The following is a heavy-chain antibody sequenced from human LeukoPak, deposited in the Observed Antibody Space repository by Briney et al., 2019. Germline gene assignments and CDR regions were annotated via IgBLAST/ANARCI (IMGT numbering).Heavy chain of an antibody. V-gene: IGHV3-23*01. CDR1: GFTFSSCA. D-gene: IGHD3-16*01. CDR3: ATSWGPDTSAFRWGRDGMDV. CDR2: ISKSGDHT. Sequence: PGGSLRLSCAASGFTFSSCAMSWVRQAPGKGLEWVSAISKSGDHTYYAASAKGRFTIYRDNSKNTQYLQMNSLRAEDTAVYYCATSWGPDTSAFRWGRDGMDVWGQGTTVIVS. J-gene: IGHJ6*02.